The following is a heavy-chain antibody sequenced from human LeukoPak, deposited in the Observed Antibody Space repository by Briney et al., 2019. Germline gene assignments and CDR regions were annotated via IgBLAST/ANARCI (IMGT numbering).Heavy chain of an antibody. CDR1: GFTFSSYS. Sequence: GGSLRLSCAASGFTFSSYSMNWVRQAPGKGLEWVSSISSSSSYIYYADSVKGRFTISRDNAKNSLYLQMNSLRAEDTAVYYCAKAPIYDSTGYYREYDYWGQGTLVTVSS. D-gene: IGHD3-22*01. J-gene: IGHJ4*02. V-gene: IGHV3-21*01. CDR2: ISSSSSYI. CDR3: AKAPIYDSTGYYREYDY.